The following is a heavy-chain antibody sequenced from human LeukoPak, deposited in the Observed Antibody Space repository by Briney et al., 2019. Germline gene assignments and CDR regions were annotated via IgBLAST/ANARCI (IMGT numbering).Heavy chain of an antibody. J-gene: IGHJ4*02. Sequence: SGPTLVNPTQTLTLTCTFSGFSLSTSGMRVSWIRQPPGKALEWLARIDWDDDKFYSTSLKTRLTISKDTSKNQVVLTMTNMDPVDTATYYCARSRTVTTNYYFDYWGQGTLVTASS. CDR3: ARSRTVTTNYYFDY. V-gene: IGHV2-70*04. CDR2: IDWDDDK. D-gene: IGHD4-17*01. CDR1: GFSLSTSGMR.